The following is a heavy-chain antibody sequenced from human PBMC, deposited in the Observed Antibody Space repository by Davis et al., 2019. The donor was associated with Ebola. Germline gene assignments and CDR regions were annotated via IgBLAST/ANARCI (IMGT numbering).Heavy chain of an antibody. CDR1: GFTFSSYG. CDR2: ISYDGSNK. J-gene: IGHJ4*02. CDR3: ASSSYYYDSFDY. Sequence: PGGSLRLSCAASGFTFSSYGMHWVRQAPGKGLEWVAVISYDGSNKYYADSVKGRFTISRDNSKNTLYLQMNSLRAEDTAVYYCASSSYYYDSFDYWGQGTLVTVSS. V-gene: IGHV3-33*05. D-gene: IGHD3-22*01.